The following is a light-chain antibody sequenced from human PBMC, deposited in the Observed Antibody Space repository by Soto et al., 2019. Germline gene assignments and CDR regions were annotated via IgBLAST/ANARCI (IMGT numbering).Light chain of an antibody. CDR2: AAS. V-gene: IGKV1-27*01. Sequence: DLQMTQSPSSLSASVGDRVTITCRASQGIRNYLAWYQQKPGKVPKLLIYAASTLQSGVPSRFSGSGSGTDFTLTISSLQPEDVATYYCQKYNSAPPNTFGGGTKVEI. CDR3: QKYNSAPPNT. CDR1: QGIRNY. J-gene: IGKJ4*01.